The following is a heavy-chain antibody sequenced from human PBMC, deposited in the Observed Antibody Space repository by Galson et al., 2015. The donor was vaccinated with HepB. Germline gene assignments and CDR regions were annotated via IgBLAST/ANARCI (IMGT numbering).Heavy chain of an antibody. J-gene: IGHJ4*02. CDR2: IKQDGSEK. CDR3: ASSRYYDFWSGPKFDY. D-gene: IGHD3-3*01. Sequence: SLRLSCAASGFTFSSYWMSWVRQAPGKGLEWVANIKQDGSEKYYVDSVKGRFTISRDNAKNSLYLQMNSLRAEDTAVYYCASSRYYDFWSGPKFDYWGQGTLVTVSS. CDR1: GFTFSSYW. V-gene: IGHV3-7*03.